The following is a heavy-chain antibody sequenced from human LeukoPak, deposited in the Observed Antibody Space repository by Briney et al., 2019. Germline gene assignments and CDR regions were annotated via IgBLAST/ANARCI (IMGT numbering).Heavy chain of an antibody. CDR2: IYHSGST. CDR3: ARGAPNEVEMATNFDY. D-gene: IGHD5-24*01. V-gene: IGHV4-30-2*01. Sequence: SQTLSLTCTVSGGSISSGGYYWSWIRQPPGKGLEWIGYIYHSGSTYYNPSLKSRVTISVDKSKNQFSLKLSSVTAADTAVYYCARGAPNEVEMATNFDYWGQGTLVTVSS. CDR1: GGSISSGGYY. J-gene: IGHJ4*02.